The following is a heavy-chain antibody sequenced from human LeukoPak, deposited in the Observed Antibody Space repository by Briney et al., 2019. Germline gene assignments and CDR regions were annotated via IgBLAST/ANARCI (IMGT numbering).Heavy chain of an antibody. CDR1: GYTFTGYY. CDR2: INPSGGST. Sequence: ASVKVSCKASGYTFTGYYIHLVRQAPGQGLEWMGIINPSGGSTSYAQKFQGRVTMTRDTSTSTVYMELSSLRSEDTAVYYCAREDIVVVPAALYYYGMDVWGQGTTVTVSS. CDR3: AREDIVVVPAALYYYGMDV. V-gene: IGHV1-46*01. D-gene: IGHD2-2*01. J-gene: IGHJ6*02.